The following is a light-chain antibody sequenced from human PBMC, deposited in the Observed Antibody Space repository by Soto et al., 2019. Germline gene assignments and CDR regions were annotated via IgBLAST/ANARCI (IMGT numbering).Light chain of an antibody. Sequence: EIVLTQSPATLSLSPGERATLSCRASQSVSSYLAWYQQKPGQAPRLLSYDASNRATGIPARFSGSGSGTDFTLTISSLEPEDFAVYYCQQRSDWLTFGGGTKVEIK. CDR2: DAS. J-gene: IGKJ4*01. V-gene: IGKV3-11*01. CDR1: QSVSSY. CDR3: QQRSDWLT.